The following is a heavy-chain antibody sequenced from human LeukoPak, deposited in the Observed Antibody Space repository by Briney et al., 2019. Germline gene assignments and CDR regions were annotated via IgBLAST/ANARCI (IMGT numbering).Heavy chain of an antibody. V-gene: IGHV4-59*01. CDR2: IYYSGST. D-gene: IGHD6-6*01. CDR1: GGSISSYY. Sequence: PSETLSLTCTVSGGSISSYYWSWIRQPPGKGLEWIGYIYYSGSTNYNPSLKSRVTISVDTSKNQFSLKLSSVTAADTAVYYCASIAAQEYYFDYWGQGTLVTVSS. J-gene: IGHJ4*02. CDR3: ASIAAQEYYFDY.